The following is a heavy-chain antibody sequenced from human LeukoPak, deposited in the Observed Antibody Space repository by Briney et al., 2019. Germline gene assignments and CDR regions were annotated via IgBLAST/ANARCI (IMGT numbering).Heavy chain of an antibody. CDR2: INHSGST. D-gene: IGHD3-22*01. CDR3: ARDLLHRGYAFDI. J-gene: IGHJ3*02. CDR1: GGSFSGYY. Sequence: SETLSLTCAVYGGSFSGYYWSWIRQPPGKGLEWIGEINHSGSTNYNPSLKSRVTISVDTSKNQFSLKLSSVTAADTAVYYCARDLLHRGYAFDIWGQGTMVTVSS. V-gene: IGHV4-34*01.